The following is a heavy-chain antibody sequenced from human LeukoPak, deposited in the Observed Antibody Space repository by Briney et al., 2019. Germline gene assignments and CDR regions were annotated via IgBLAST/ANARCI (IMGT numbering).Heavy chain of an antibody. J-gene: IGHJ5*02. V-gene: IGHV4-59*12. CDR2: IYYSGST. CDR3: ARGLNPSVIAVAGSNWFDP. CDR1: GGSISSYY. Sequence: SETLSLTCTVSGGSISSYYWSWIRQPPGKGLEWIGYIYYSGSTNYNPSLKSRVTISVDTSKNQFSLKLSSVTAADTAVYYCARGLNPSVIAVAGSNWFDPWGQGTLVTVSS. D-gene: IGHD6-19*01.